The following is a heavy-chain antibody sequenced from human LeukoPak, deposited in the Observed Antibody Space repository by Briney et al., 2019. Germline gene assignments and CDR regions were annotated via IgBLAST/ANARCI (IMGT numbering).Heavy chain of an antibody. CDR3: ARSPRGLPNY. CDR1: GGSFSGYY. Sequence: SETLSLTCAVYGGSFSGYYWSWIRQPPGKGLEWIGEINHSGSTNYNPSIKSRVTISMDTSKNQFSLKLSSVTAADTAVYYRARSPRGLPNYWGQGTLVTVSS. D-gene: IGHD3-10*01. CDR2: INHSGST. V-gene: IGHV4-34*01. J-gene: IGHJ4*02.